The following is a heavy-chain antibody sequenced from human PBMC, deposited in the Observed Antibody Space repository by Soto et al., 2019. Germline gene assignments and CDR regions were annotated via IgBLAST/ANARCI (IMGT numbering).Heavy chain of an antibody. Sequence: QVQLVQSGAEVKKPGSSVKVSCKASGGTFSSYAISWVRQAPGQGLEWMGGIIPIFGTANYAQKFQGRVTITADESTSTACMELSSLRSEDTAVYYFAWGLKYSSWGAGDYFDYWGQGTLVTVSS. V-gene: IGHV1-69*01. CDR2: IIPIFGTA. D-gene: IGHD6-6*01. CDR3: AWGLKYSSWGAGDYFDY. CDR1: GGTFSSYA. J-gene: IGHJ4*02.